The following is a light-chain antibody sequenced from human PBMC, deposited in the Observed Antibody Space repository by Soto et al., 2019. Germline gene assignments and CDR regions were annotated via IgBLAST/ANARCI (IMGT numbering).Light chain of an antibody. V-gene: IGLV1-40*01. J-gene: IGLJ3*02. CDR1: SSNIGAGYD. Sequence: QPVLTQPPSVSGAPGQRVTISCTGSSSNIGAGYDVHWYQQLPGTAPKLLIYGNSNRPSGVPDRFSGSKSGTSASLAITGLQADDEADYYCQSYDTSLRGVFGGGTKVTVL. CDR3: QSYDTSLRGV. CDR2: GNS.